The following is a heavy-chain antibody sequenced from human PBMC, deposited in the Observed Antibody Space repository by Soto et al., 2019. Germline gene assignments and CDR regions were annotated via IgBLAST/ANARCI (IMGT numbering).Heavy chain of an antibody. CDR1: GFTFSSYG. Sequence: QVQLVESGGGVVQPGRSLRLSCAASGFTFSSYGMHWFRQAPGKGLEWVAVISSDGSNKYYADAVKGRFTISRDNSKNTLYLQMNSLRAEDTAVYYCAKGRSGSRTSGWYFDYWGQGALVTVSS. CDR2: ISSDGSNK. J-gene: IGHJ4*02. V-gene: IGHV3-30*18. D-gene: IGHD3-10*01. CDR3: AKGRSGSRTSGWYFDY.